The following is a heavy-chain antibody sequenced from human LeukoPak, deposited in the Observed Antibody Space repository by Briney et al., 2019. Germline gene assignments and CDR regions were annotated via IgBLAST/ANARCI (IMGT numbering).Heavy chain of an antibody. V-gene: IGHV3-7*05. J-gene: IGHJ4*02. CDR1: GFTFNRFW. Sequence: GGSLRLSCAASGFTFNRFWMNWVRQAPGKGLEWVANINQDGSEKYYVDSVKGRFTISRDNARNSLHLQLNSLRAEDTAVYYCARDHVEPGVILDYWGQGTLVTASS. D-gene: IGHD1-14*01. CDR3: ARDHVEPGVILDY. CDR2: INQDGSEK.